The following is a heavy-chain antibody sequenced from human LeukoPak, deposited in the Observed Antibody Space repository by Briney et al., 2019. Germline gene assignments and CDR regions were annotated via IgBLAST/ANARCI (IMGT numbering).Heavy chain of an antibody. D-gene: IGHD1-14*01. CDR1: GFTFSTYG. J-gene: IGHJ4*02. CDR2: ISYGGSNK. V-gene: IGHV3-30*03. Sequence: GSLRLSCAASGFTFSTYGMHWVRQAPGKGLEWVAVISYGGSNKYHTDSVEGRFTISRDNAKNSLYLQMNSLRAEDTAVYYCARDGEREPIDYWGQGTLVTVSS. CDR3: ARDGEREPIDY.